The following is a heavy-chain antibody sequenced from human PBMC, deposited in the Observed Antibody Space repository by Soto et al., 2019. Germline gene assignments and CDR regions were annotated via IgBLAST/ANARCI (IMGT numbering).Heavy chain of an antibody. CDR3: ARAAMYYDSSGYYYYFDY. V-gene: IGHV4-30-2*01. CDR2: IYHSGST. Sequence: PSETLSLTCAVSGGSISSGGYSWSWIRQPPGKGLEWIGYIYHSGSTYYNPSPKSRVTISVDRSKNQFSLKLSSVTAADTAVYYCARAAMYYDSSGYYYYFDYWGQGTLVTVSS. J-gene: IGHJ4*02. D-gene: IGHD3-22*01. CDR1: GGSISSGGYS.